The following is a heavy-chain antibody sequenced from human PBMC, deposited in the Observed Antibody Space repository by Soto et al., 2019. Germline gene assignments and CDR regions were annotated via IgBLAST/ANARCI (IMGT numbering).Heavy chain of an antibody. J-gene: IGHJ2*01. CDR2: IYYSGST. Sequence: TSETLSLTCTVSGGSISSGDYYWSWIRQPPGKGLEWIGYIYYSGSTYYNPSLKSRVTISVDTSKNQFSLKLSSVTAADTAVYYCARSDYYGSRYFDLWGRGTLVTVSS. CDR3: ARSDYYGSRYFDL. D-gene: IGHD3-10*01. CDR1: GGSISSGDYY. V-gene: IGHV4-30-4*01.